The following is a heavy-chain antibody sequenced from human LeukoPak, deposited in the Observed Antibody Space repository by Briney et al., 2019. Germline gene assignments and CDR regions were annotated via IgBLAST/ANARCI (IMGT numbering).Heavy chain of an antibody. V-gene: IGHV4-39*01. CDR2: IYYSGST. J-gene: IGHJ4*02. D-gene: IGHD3-22*01. CDR3: ARSVGYDSSGYPDY. Sequence: SETLSLTCTVSGGSISSGGYYWSWIRQPPGKGLEWIGSIYYSGSTYYNPSLKSRVTISVDTSKNQFSLKLSSVTAADTAVYYCARSVGYDSSGYPDYWGQGTLVTVSS. CDR1: GGSISSGGYY.